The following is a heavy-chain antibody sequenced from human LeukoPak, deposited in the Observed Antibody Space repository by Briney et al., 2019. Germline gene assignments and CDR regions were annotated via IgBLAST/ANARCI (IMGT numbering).Heavy chain of an antibody. CDR2: IYSSGST. CDR3: ASLRVPGDFDY. J-gene: IGHJ4*02. V-gene: IGHV4-39*01. CDR1: GASISSGSNY. Sequence: SETLSLTCSVSGASISSGSNYWGWIRQPPGKTLEWIGSIYSSGSTYYNPSLKSRLTMSVDTSKNQFSLKLRSVTAADTAVYYCASLRVPGDFDYWGQGTLVTVSS.